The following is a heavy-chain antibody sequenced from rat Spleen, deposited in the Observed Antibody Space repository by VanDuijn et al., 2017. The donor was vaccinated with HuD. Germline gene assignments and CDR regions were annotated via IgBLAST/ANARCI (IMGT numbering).Heavy chain of an antibody. D-gene: IGHD4-3*01. J-gene: IGHJ4*01. Sequence: QVQLKESGPGVVQPSQTLSLTCTVSGFSLPSYHVSWVRQPPGKSLVWMGTIWAGGGTNYNSAVKSRLSISRDTSKSQVLLKMNRLQPEDTGTYYCARHLREASGVMDAWGQGASVTVSS. CDR3: ARHLREASGVMDA. CDR2: IWAGGGT. CDR1: GFSLPSYH. V-gene: IGHV2-72*01.